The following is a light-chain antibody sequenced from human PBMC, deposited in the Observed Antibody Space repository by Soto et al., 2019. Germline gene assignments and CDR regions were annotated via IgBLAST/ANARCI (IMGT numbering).Light chain of an antibody. CDR2: AAS. Sequence: DIQMTQSPSSLSASVGDRVTITCRASQGIDTYLAWCQQKPGQVPKLRIYAASTLQSGVPSRFSGSGSGTDFTLTISSLQPEDVATYFCQKYTRAAFTFGPGTKVDI. V-gene: IGKV1-27*01. CDR1: QGIDTY. CDR3: QKYTRAAFT. J-gene: IGKJ3*01.